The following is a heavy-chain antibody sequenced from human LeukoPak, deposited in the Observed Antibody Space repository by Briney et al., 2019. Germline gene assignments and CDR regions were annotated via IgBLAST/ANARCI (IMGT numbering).Heavy chain of an antibody. J-gene: IGHJ4*02. CDR2: IYYSGST. Sequence: SETLSLTCTVPGGSISSSSYYWGWIRQPPGKGLEWIGSIYYSGSTYYNPSLKSRVTISVDTSKNQFSLKLNSVTAADTAVYYCAISSYGSGSATDLDYWGQGTLVTVSS. CDR3: AISSYGSGSATDLDY. V-gene: IGHV4-39*01. D-gene: IGHD3-10*01. CDR1: GGSISSSSYY.